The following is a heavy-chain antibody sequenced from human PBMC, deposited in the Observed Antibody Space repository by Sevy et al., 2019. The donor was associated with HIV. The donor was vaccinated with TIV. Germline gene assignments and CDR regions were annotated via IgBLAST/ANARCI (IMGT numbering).Heavy chain of an antibody. CDR1: GYTFSGYD. CDR2: MNPDSGRR. D-gene: IGHD6-13*01. J-gene: IGHJ6*02. CDR3: ARAALDSSTFFYYYGMDV. Sequence: ASVKVSCKASGYTFSGYDINWVRQATGQGLEWMGWMNPDSGRRGYAPKFQGRVTMTTNTSIDTAYMELRRLRSEDSAVYYCARAALDSSTFFYYYGMDVWGQGTTVTVSS. V-gene: IGHV1-8*02.